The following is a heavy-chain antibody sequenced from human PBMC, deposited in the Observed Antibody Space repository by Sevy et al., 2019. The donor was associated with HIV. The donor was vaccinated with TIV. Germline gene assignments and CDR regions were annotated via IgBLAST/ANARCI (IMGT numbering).Heavy chain of an antibody. D-gene: IGHD3-3*01. Sequence: GGSLRLSCAASGFTFSSHTMNWVRQAPGKGLEWVSYISGGGDTIYYADSVKGRFTTSRDNAKNSLYLQMNSLRDEDTAIYYCARDFTIFGVVSGIDYWGQGNLVTVSS. CDR3: ARDFTIFGVVSGIDY. V-gene: IGHV3-48*02. CDR1: GFTFSSHT. CDR2: ISGGGDTI. J-gene: IGHJ4*01.